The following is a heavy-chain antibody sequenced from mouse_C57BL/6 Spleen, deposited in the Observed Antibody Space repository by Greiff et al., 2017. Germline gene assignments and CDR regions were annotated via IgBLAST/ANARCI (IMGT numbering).Heavy chain of an antibody. V-gene: IGHV1-15*01. Sequence: VQLQQSGAELVKPGASVTLSCKASGYTFTAYYIHWVKQTPVTGLEWIGDIDPETGGTTYNQKFKGKAILTADTSSNPAYMELRSLTSDDAAVYYCTRGGDSWWWFDVWGQGTIVTVSA. CDR2: IDPETGGT. CDR3: TRGGDSWWWFDV. D-gene: IGHD1-1*02. J-gene: IGHJ3*01. CDR1: GYTFTAYY.